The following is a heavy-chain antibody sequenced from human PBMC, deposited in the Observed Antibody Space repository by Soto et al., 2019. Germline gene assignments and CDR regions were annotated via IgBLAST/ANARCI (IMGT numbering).Heavy chain of an antibody. CDR1: GESFSGYY. D-gene: IGHD1-1*01. J-gene: IGHJ4*02. CDR2: IDRRGST. Sequence: PSETLSLTCAVHGESFSGYYWSWIRQPPGEGLEWIGEIDRRGSTNCNPSLKSRVAISVDTSKNQFSLRLTSVTAADTAVYYCARATIGGHQLEGQPPTSQTLDYWGQGILVTVSS. CDR3: ARATIGGHQLEGQPPTSQTLDY. V-gene: IGHV4-34*01.